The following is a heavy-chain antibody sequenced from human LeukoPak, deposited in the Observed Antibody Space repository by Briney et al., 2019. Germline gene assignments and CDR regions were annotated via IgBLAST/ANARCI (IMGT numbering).Heavy chain of an antibody. Sequence: SVKVSCKASGGTFSSYAISWVRQAPGQGLEWMGGIIPIFGTANYAQKFQGRVTITADESTSTAYMELRSLRSDDTTVYYCARVVAATLSRFDPWGQGTLVTVSS. D-gene: IGHD2-15*01. CDR3: ARVVAATLSRFDP. CDR1: GGTFSSYA. J-gene: IGHJ5*02. CDR2: IIPIFGTA. V-gene: IGHV1-69*13.